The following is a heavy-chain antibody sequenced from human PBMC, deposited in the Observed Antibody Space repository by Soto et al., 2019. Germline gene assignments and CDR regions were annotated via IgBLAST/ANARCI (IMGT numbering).Heavy chain of an antibody. Sequence: PSETLSLTCTVSGGSISSYYWSWIRQPPGKGLEWIGYIYYSGSTNYNPSLKSRVTISVDTSKNQFSLKLSSVTAADTAVYYCARDSGTSGWSGYDFYYYYYMDVWGKGTTVTVSS. D-gene: IGHD3-3*01. V-gene: IGHV4-59*01. CDR1: GGSISSYY. CDR3: ARDSGTSGWSGYDFYYYYYMDV. CDR2: IYYSGST. J-gene: IGHJ6*03.